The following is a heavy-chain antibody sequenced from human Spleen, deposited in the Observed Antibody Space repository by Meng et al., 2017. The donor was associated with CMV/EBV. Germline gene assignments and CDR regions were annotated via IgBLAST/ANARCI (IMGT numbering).Heavy chain of an antibody. CDR1: GFTFSNAW. J-gene: IGHJ4*02. Sequence: GGSLRLSCAASGFTFSNAWMSWVRQAPGKGLEWVSLIYSGGTSTYYGDSVKGRFTISRDNSNNTLYLQMNSLRAEDTAVYYCAKRLVGGEFDYWGQGTLVTVSS. CDR3: AKRLVGGEFDY. CDR2: IYSGGTST. D-gene: IGHD3-16*01. V-gene: IGHV3-23*03.